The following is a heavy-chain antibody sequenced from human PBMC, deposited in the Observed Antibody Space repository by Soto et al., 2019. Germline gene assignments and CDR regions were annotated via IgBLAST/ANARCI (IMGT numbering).Heavy chain of an antibody. CDR3: ARHTVTKYYYYYGMDV. CDR1: GYSFTSYW. Sequence: GESLKISCKGSGYSFTSYWIGWVRQMPGKGLEWMGIIYPGDSDTRYSPSFQGQVTISADKSISTAYLQWSSLKASDTAMYYCARHTVTKYYYYYGMDVWGQGTTVTVSS. V-gene: IGHV5-51*01. J-gene: IGHJ6*02. D-gene: IGHD4-17*01. CDR2: IYPGDSDT.